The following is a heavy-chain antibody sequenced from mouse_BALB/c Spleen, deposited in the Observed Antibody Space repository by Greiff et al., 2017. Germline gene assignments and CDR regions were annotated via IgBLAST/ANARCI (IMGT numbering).Heavy chain of an antibody. J-gene: IGHJ3*01. CDR3: ARGNYGSSYGFAY. CDR1: GFTFSDYG. V-gene: IGHV5-15*02. CDR2: ISNLAYSI. Sequence: EVKLMESGGGLVQPGGSRKLSCAASGFTFSDYGMAWVRQAPGKGPEWVAFISNLAYSIYYADTVTGRFTISRENAKNTLYLEMSSLRSEDTAMYYCARGNYGSSYGFAYWGQGTLVTVSA. D-gene: IGHD1-1*01.